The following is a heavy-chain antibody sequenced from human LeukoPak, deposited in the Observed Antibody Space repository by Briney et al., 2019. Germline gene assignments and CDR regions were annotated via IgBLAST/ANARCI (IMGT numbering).Heavy chain of an antibody. V-gene: IGHV4-34*01. D-gene: IGHD3-16*02. Sequence: PSETLSLTCAVYGGSFSGYYWSWIRQPPGKGLEWIGEINHSGSTNYNPSLKSRVTISVDTSKNQFSLKLSSVAAADTAVYYCARGGLNHVWGSYRQNWFDPWGQGTLVTVSS. CDR3: ARGGLNHVWGSYRQNWFDP. J-gene: IGHJ5*02. CDR1: GGSFSGYY. CDR2: INHSGST.